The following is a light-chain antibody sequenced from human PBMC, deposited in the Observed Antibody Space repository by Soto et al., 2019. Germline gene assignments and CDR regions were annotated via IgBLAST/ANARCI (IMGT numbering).Light chain of an antibody. V-gene: IGKV1-5*01. CDR1: QSISRW. CDR2: DAS. J-gene: IGKJ5*01. Sequence: DIQMTQSPSTLSASVGDRVTITCRASQSISRWLAWYQQKPGKAPKLLIYDASSLHSGVPSRFSGSGSGTEFALTINSLQPDDFAVYYCQQYSNWPPITFGQGTRLEIK. CDR3: QQYSNWPPIT.